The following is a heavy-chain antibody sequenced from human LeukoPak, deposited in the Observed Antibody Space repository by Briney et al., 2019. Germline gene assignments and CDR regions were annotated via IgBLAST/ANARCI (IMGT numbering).Heavy chain of an antibody. J-gene: IGHJ4*02. CDR2: VSGSGGST. CDR1: GFTFSSYA. D-gene: IGHD1-1*01. CDR3: AKALPLEYSVPYFDY. Sequence: GGSLRLSCAASGFTFSSYAMSWVRQAPGKGLEWVSAVSGSGGSTYYADSVKGRFTISRDNSKNTLYLQMNSLRAEDTAVYYCAKALPLEYSVPYFDYWGQGTLVTVSS. V-gene: IGHV3-23*01.